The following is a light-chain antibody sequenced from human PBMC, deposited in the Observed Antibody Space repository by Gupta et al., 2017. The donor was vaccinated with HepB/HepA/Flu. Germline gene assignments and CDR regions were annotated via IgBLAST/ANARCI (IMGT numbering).Light chain of an antibody. J-gene: IGKJ4*01. V-gene: IGKV3-15*01. Sequence: EIVMTQSPTTLSVSPGERTTLSCRGSQGISSNLAWYQHKPGQAPRLLIYGASTRATGLPARFSGSGSGTEFTLTISIRHSEDFAVYCCQQDDSWPDTFGGGTXVEIK. CDR3: QQDDSWPDT. CDR1: QGISSN. CDR2: GAS.